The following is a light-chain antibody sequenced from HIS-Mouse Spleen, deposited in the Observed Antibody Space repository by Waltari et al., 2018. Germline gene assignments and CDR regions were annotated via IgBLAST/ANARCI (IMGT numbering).Light chain of an antibody. CDR3: SSYTSSSTVV. J-gene: IGLJ2*01. V-gene: IGLV2-14*03. CDR1: SSDVGGYNY. Sequence: QSALTQPASVSGSPGQSITISCTGTSSDVGGYNYVSWYQQHPGKAPKLIIDDVSNRPAGLSKRLSGSQSGKTASLTSSGLQAEDEADYYCSSYTSSSTVVFGGGTKLTVL. CDR2: DVS.